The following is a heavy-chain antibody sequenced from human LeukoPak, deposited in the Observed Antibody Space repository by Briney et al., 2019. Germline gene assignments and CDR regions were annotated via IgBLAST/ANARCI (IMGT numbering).Heavy chain of an antibody. D-gene: IGHD3-22*01. CDR3: ATVYYDSSAYGDLDS. Sequence: GGSLRLPCAASGIAFRSFTMHWVRQAPGKGLEWVSSITPTSTSTVYADSVKGRFTISRDNAKNSLYLQMNSLRAEHTAVYHCATVYYDSSAYGDLDSWGQGTPVTVSS. V-gene: IGHV3-21*01. CDR2: ITPTSTST. J-gene: IGHJ4*02. CDR1: GIAFRSFT.